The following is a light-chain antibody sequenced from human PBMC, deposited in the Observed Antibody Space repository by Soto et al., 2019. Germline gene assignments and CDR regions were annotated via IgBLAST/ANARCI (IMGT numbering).Light chain of an antibody. CDR1: SSDVGGYDL. J-gene: IGLJ3*02. CDR3: CAYVSSNTLL. V-gene: IGLV2-23*01. CDR2: EGS. Sequence: QSALTQTASVSGSPGQSITISCTGTSSDVGGYDLVSWYQQHPGKAPKLIIYEGSKRPSGISNRFSGSKSGNTAYLIISGLQVDDEGDYYCCAYVSSNTLLFGGGTKLTVL.